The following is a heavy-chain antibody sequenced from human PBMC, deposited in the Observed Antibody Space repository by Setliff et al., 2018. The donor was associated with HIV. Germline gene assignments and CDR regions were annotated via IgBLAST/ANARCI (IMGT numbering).Heavy chain of an antibody. Sequence: ASVKVSCKASGGRFSSYAMSWVRQAPGQGLEWMGGIIPMFGSANYAQKFQGRVTMTTDTSTSTAYMELRSLRSDDTAVYYCASQGWGTAFDIWGQGTMVTVSS. CDR3: ASQGWGTAFDI. CDR1: GGRFSSYA. D-gene: IGHD7-27*01. J-gene: IGHJ3*02. V-gene: IGHV1-69*05. CDR2: IIPMFGSA.